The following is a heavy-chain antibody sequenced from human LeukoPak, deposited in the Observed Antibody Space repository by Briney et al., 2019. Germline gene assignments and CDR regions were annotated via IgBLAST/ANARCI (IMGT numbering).Heavy chain of an antibody. CDR1: GFTFSSYA. CDR3: ARDRDSSSWAVLFDY. CDR2: MSDNGSDK. D-gene: IGHD6-13*01. J-gene: IGHJ4*02. Sequence: PGGSLRLSCAASGFTFSSYAMRWVRQAPGKGLEWVAAMSDNGSDKYYADSVRGRFTISRDNSKNTLYLQKNSLRAEDTAVYYCARDRDSSSWAVLFDYWGQGTLVTVSS. V-gene: IGHV3-30*04.